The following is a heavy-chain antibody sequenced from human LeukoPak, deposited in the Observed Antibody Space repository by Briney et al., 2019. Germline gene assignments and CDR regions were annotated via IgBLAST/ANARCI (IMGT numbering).Heavy chain of an antibody. CDR1: GFTFSSYA. J-gene: IGHJ4*02. D-gene: IGHD6-13*01. CDR2: ISYDGSNK. Sequence: PRRSLRLSCAASGFTFSSYAMHWVRQAPGKGLEWVAVISYDGSNKYYADSVKGRFTISRDNSKNTLYLQMNSLRAEDTAVYYCARALSAEVAAALEYWGQGTLVTVSS. V-gene: IGHV3-30-3*01. CDR3: ARALSAEVAAALEY.